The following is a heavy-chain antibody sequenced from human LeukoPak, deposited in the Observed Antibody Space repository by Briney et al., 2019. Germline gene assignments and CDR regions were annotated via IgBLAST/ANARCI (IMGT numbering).Heavy chain of an antibody. CDR3: ARGRRFHYDSSGYYLYYFDY. D-gene: IGHD3-22*01. CDR2: ITPNSGGT. CDR1: GYTFTGYY. V-gene: IGHV1-2*06. J-gene: IGHJ4*02. Sequence: ASVKVSCKASGYTFTGYYMHWVRQAPEQGLEWMGRITPNSGGTNYAQKFQGRVTMTRDTSISTAYMELSRLRSDDTAVYYCARGRRFHYDSSGYYLYYFDYWGQGTLVTVSS.